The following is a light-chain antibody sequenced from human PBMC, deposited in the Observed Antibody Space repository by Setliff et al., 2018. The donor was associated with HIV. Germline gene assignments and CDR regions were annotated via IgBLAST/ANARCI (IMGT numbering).Light chain of an antibody. J-gene: IGLJ1*01. CDR1: SSDVGRYNL. V-gene: IGLV2-23*01. Sequence: QSALTQPASVSGSPGQSITISCTGTSSDVGRYNLVSWYQQHPGKAPKLMIYQATKRPSGVSNRFSGSKPGNTASLTISGLRAEDEADYYCCSNTGSNTYVFGTGTKVTVL. CDR3: CSNTGSNTYV. CDR2: QAT.